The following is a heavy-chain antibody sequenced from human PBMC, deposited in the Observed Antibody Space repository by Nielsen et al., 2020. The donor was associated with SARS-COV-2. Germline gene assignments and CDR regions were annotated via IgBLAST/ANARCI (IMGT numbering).Heavy chain of an antibody. CDR2: ISWNSGSI. J-gene: IGHJ4*02. D-gene: IGHD1-1*01. CDR1: GFTFDDYA. CDR3: AKVDDGADY. V-gene: IGHV3-9*01. Sequence: SLKISCAASGFTFDDYAMHWVRQAPGKGLEWVSGISWNSGSIGYADSVKGRFTISRDKSKNTLYLQMNSLRAEDTALYYCAKVDDGADYWGQGTLVTVSS.